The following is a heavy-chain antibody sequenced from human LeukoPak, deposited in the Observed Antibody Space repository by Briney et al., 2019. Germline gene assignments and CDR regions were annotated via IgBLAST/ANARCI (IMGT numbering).Heavy chain of an antibody. V-gene: IGHV3-21*01. CDR2: ISSSSSYI. D-gene: IGHD6-13*01. CDR3: ARDRSRGSWYGMDV. Sequence: PGGSLRLSCAASGFTFSSYSMNWVRQAPGKGLEWVSSISSSSSYIYYADSVKGRFTISRDNAKNSLYLQMNSLRAEDTAVYYCARDRSRGSWYGMDVWGKGTTVTVSS. J-gene: IGHJ6*04. CDR1: GFTFSSYS.